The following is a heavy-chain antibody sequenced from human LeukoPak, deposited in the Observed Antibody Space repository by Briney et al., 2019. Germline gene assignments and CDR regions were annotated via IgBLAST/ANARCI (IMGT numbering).Heavy chain of an antibody. CDR3: AKDMKLELSVGHPFRPKGKPAYYFDY. V-gene: IGHV3-23*01. Sequence: PGGSLRLSCAASGFIFKNFAMSWVRQAPGKGLEWVSVISGSGETTYSADSVKGRFTISRDNSKDTLYLQMSGLRAEDTAVYYCAKDMKLELSVGHPFRPKGKPAYYFDYWGQGSLVTVSS. CDR1: GFIFKNFA. CDR2: ISGSGETT. J-gene: IGHJ4*02. D-gene: IGHD3-16*02.